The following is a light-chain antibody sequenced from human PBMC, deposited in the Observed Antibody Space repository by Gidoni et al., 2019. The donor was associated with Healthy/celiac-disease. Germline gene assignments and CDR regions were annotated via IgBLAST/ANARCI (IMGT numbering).Light chain of an antibody. CDR1: NIGSKS. J-gene: IGLJ1*01. CDR2: DDS. CDR3: QVWDSSSDHYV. V-gene: IGLV3-21*03. Sequence: SYVLTQPPSVSVAPGKTARITCGGNNIGSKSVHWYQQKPGQAPVLVFYDDSDRPSGIPERCSGSNAGNTATLTISRVEAGEEADYYCQVWDSSSDHYVFGTGTKVTVL.